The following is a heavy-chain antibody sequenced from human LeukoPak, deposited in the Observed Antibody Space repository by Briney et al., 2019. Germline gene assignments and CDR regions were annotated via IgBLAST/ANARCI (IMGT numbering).Heavy chain of an antibody. Sequence: GESLKISCKGSGYSFTSYWIGWVRQMPGKGLEWMGIIYPGDSDTRYSPSFQGQVTISADKSISTAYLQWSSLKASDTAMYYCARHLGQWLVHYGMDVWGQGTTVTVSS. CDR1: GYSFTSYW. CDR3: ARHLGQWLVHYGMDV. D-gene: IGHD6-19*01. V-gene: IGHV5-51*01. J-gene: IGHJ6*02. CDR2: IYPGDSDT.